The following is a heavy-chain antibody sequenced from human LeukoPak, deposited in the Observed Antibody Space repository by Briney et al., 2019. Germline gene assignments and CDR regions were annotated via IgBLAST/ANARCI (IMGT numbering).Heavy chain of an antibody. CDR3: TTYGSGRKFDY. V-gene: IGHV3-15*04. Sequence: GGSLRLSCAVSGFSFSDAWMSWVRQTPGKGLEWVGRIESKTDGGTTDYAALVKGRFTISRDDSTNTLYLQMNSLKSEDIAVYYCTTYGSGRKFDYWGQGVLVTVSS. CDR2: IESKTDGGTT. CDR1: GFSFSDAW. D-gene: IGHD3-10*01. J-gene: IGHJ4*02.